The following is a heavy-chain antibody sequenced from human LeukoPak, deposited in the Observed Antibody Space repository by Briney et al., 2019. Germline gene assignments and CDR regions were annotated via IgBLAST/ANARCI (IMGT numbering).Heavy chain of an antibody. D-gene: IGHD4-23*01. Sequence: PGGSLRLSCAASGFTFSSNYMSWVRQAPGKGLEWVSVIYSGGSTYYADSVKGRFTISRDNSKNTLYLQMNSLRAEDTAVYYCARDRATVVSDAFDIWGQGTMVTVSS. J-gene: IGHJ3*02. V-gene: IGHV3-53*01. CDR2: IYSGGST. CDR1: GFTFSSNY. CDR3: ARDRATVVSDAFDI.